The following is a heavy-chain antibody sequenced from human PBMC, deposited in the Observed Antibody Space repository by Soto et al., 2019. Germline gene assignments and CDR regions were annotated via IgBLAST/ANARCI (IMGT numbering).Heavy chain of an antibody. V-gene: IGHV3-30*18. CDR2: ISYDGSNK. CDR3: AKVNSNMITFGGVIV. J-gene: IGHJ4*02. Sequence: GGSLSLSCAASGFTFSSYGMHWVRQAPGKVLEWVAVISYDGSNKYYADSVKGRFTISRDNSKNTLYLQMNSLRAEDTAVYYCAKVNSNMITFGGVIVWGQGTLVTVSS. CDR1: GFTFSSYG. D-gene: IGHD3-16*02.